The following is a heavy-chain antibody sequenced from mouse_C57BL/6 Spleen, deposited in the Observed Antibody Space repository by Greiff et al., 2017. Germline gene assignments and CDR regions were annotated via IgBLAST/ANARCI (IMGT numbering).Heavy chain of an antibody. CDR1: GYTFTSYW. J-gene: IGHJ3*01. Sequence: QVQLQQPGAELVKPGASVKMSCKASGYTFTSYWITWVKQRPGQGLEWIGDIYPGSGSTNYNEKFKSKATLTVDPSSSTAYMRLSSLTSEDSAVYYCASSLYSNYGFAYWGQGTLVTVSA. D-gene: IGHD2-5*01. V-gene: IGHV1-55*01. CDR2: IYPGSGST. CDR3: ASSLYSNYGFAY.